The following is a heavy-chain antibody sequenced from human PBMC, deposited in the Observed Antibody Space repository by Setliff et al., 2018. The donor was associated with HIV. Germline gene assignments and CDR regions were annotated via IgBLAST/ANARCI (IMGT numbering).Heavy chain of an antibody. CDR3: AKDRSDLAASIIYYDYLGFDV. CDR2: ISDSGDNT. Sequence: PGGSLRLSCTASGFTFSSYGMSWVRQAPERGLEWVSAISDSGDNTNYADSVKGRFTISRDDSKNTLYLQMTSLRAEDTAVYYCAKDRSDLAASIIYYDYLGFDVWGQGTTVTVSS. J-gene: IGHJ6*02. CDR1: GFTFSSYG. D-gene: IGHD5-12*01. V-gene: IGHV3-23*01.